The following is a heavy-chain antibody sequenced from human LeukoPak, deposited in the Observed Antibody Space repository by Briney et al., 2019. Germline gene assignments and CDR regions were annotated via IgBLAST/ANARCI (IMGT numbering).Heavy chain of an antibody. V-gene: IGHV4-39*01. D-gene: IGHD3-3*01. CDR1: GASISSTSHN. Sequence: PSETLSLTCTVSGASISSTSHNWDWIRQPPGKGLEFIGSTHQSGATYYNPSLESRVTISIDTSKNQFSLKLTSVTAADTAIYYCARRPKQPGFWSGYVDYWGLGALVTVSS. CDR2: THQSGAT. J-gene: IGHJ4*02. CDR3: ARRPKQPGFWSGYVDY.